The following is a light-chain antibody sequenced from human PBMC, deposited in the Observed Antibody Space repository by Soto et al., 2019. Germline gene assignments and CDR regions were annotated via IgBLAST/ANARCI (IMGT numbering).Light chain of an antibody. Sequence: EIVMTQSPATLSVSPGEGATLSCRASQSVSGNLAWYEQKPGQARRLVLYHASTRATGIPDRFSGRGSGTEFTLTIASLQPDDFAVYYCQQFYTWPLTFGPGTKVDLK. CDR3: QQFYTWPLT. CDR1: QSVSGN. CDR2: HAS. V-gene: IGKV3-15*01. J-gene: IGKJ3*01.